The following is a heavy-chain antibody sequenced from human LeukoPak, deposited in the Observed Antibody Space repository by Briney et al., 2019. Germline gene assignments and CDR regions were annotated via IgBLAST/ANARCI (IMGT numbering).Heavy chain of an antibody. Sequence: ASVKVSCKASGYTFTSYYMHWVRQAPGQGLEWMGIINPSGGSTSYAQKFQGRVTVTRDTSTSTVHMELSGLRSEDTAVYYCARDQEGFDYWGQGTLVIVSS. CDR2: INPSGGST. CDR3: ARDQEGFDY. V-gene: IGHV1-46*01. CDR1: GYTFTSYY. J-gene: IGHJ4*02.